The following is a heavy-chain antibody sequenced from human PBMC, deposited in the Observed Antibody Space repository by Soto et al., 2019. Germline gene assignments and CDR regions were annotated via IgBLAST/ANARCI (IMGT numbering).Heavy chain of an antibody. J-gene: IGHJ5*02. D-gene: IGHD3-16*01. Sequence: DVRLVASGGDLVQPGGSLRLSCAASGLTLSGYWMSWVRQAPGKGLEWVADINQDGSGEYYVDSVKGRFTMSRDNAKNSLYLFMHSLRAEDTAIYYCARVPSQESRYVWFGPWGQGTLVTVSS. CDR3: ARVPSQESRYVWFGP. V-gene: IGHV3-7*03. CDR1: GLTLSGYW. CDR2: INQDGSGE.